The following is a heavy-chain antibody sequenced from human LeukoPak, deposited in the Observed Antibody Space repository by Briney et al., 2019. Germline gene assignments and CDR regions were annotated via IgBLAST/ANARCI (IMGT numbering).Heavy chain of an antibody. Sequence: GGSLRLSCAASGFTFSTFAMSWVRQPPGKGLEWVSGIGSSGSGTLHADSVKGRFTISRDNSKNTLYLQMNSLRAEDTAVYYCAKDGIAVAGINYFDYWGQGTLVTVSS. CDR1: GFTFSTFA. D-gene: IGHD6-19*01. CDR2: IGSSGSGT. J-gene: IGHJ4*02. V-gene: IGHV3-23*01. CDR3: AKDGIAVAGINYFDY.